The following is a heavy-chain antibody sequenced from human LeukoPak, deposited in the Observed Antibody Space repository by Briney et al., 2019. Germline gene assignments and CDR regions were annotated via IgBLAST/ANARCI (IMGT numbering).Heavy chain of an antibody. CDR2: ISYGGKT. D-gene: IGHD3-3*01. J-gene: IGHJ4*02. V-gene: IGHV4-30-4*01. Sequence: PSETLSLTCTLSGDSISRGDYYWNWIRQPPGKGLEWIGYISYGGKTIYNPSLKSRVTISVDTSKNQFSLKLSSVTAADTAVYYCARRYDFWSGYSSWGQGTLVTVSS. CDR3: ARRYDFWSGYSS. CDR1: GDSISRGDYY.